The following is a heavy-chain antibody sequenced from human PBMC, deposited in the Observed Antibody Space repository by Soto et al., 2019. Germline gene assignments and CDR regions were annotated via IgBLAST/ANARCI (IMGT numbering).Heavy chain of an antibody. V-gene: IGHV5-10-1*01. D-gene: IGHD5-12*01. CDR1: GYDITTYW. J-gene: IGHJ5*02. CDR3: ARHTYSASSWLGP. CDR2: IDPSDSYI. Sequence: GESLKISCKGSGYDITTYWISWVRQMPGRGLEWMGRIDPSDSYIDYSPSFQGHVTFSADRSTNTAYLQWNSLKASDTAIVYCARHTYSASSWLGPWGQGTLVTVSS.